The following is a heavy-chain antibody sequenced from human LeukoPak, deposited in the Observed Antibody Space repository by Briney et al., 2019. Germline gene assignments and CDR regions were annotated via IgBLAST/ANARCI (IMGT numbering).Heavy chain of an antibody. CDR3: ARAGFTFSDYFGSFFDY. D-gene: IGHD3-10*01. CDR2: ISSSSSTI. CDR1: GFTFSSYD. J-gene: IGHJ4*02. V-gene: IGHV3-48*01. Sequence: GGSLRLSCAASGFTFSSYDMTWVRQAPGRGLEWVSHISSSSSTIYYADSVKGRFTISRDNAKNSMYLQMNSLRAEDTAVYYCARAGFTFSDYFGSFFDYWGQGTLVTVSS.